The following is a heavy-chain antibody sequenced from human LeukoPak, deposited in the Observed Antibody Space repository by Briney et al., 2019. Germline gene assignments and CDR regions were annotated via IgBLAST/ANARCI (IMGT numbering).Heavy chain of an antibody. CDR2: IIPNSGAK. CDR3: ARGISGGFDI. V-gene: IGHV1-2*06. J-gene: IGHJ3*02. CDR1: GYIFTSYH. Sequence: ASVKVSCKPSGYIFTSYHLHWVRQAPGQGLEWMGRIIPNSGAKNYAQNFQGRVTMTRDTSISTAYMELSRLSPDDTAVYYCARGISGGFDIWGQGTKVTVSS. D-gene: IGHD2-21*01.